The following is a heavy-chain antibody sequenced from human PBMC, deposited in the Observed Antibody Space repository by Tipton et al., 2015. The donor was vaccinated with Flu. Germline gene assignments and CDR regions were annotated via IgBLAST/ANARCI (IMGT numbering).Heavy chain of an antibody. J-gene: IGHJ4*02. CDR2: IYTTGST. D-gene: IGHD3-10*01. CDR1: GGSISSGGYY. V-gene: IGHV4-61*02. CDR3: ARIYYYGSGDYYLDS. Sequence: LRLSCTVSGGSISSGGYYWSWIRQPAGKGLEWIGRIYTTGSTNYNPSLKSRVTISADTSKNKFSLELRSVTAADTAIYYCARIYYYGSGDYYLDSWGQGTLVTVSS.